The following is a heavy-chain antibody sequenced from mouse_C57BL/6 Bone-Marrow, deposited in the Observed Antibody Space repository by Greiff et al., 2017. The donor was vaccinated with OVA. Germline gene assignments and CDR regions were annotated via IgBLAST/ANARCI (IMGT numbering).Heavy chain of an antibody. D-gene: IGHD1-1*01. V-gene: IGHV5-9-1*02. CDR1: GFTFSSYA. Sequence: EVKLMESGEGLVKPGGSLKLSCAASGFTFSSYAMSWVRQTPEKRLEWVAYISSGGDYIYYADTVKGRFTISRDNARNTLYLQMSSLKSEDTAMYYCTRDLYYYGSSYVGAYWGQGTLVTVSA. CDR3: TRDLYYYGSSYVGAY. CDR2: ISSGGDYI. J-gene: IGHJ3*01.